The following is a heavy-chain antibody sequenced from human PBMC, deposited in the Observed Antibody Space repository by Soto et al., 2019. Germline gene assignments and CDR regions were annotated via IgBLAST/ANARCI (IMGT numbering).Heavy chain of an antibody. D-gene: IGHD6-19*01. J-gene: IGHJ5*02. CDR2: ISAYNGNT. V-gene: IGHV1-18*01. Sequence: ASVKVSCTASGYTFTNFGISWVRQAPGQGLEWMGWISAYNGNTNYAQKFQGRVTMTRDTSISTAYMELSRLRSDDTAVYYCARGLAAHRGHLNWFDPWGQGTLVTVSS. CDR1: GYTFTNFG. CDR3: ARGLAAHRGHLNWFDP.